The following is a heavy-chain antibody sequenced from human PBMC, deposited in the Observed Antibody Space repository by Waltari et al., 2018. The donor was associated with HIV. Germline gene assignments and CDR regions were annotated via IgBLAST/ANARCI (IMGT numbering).Heavy chain of an antibody. CDR3: ARRWQLPNEYFDY. V-gene: IGHV5-51*01. D-gene: IGHD1-1*01. CDR2: IYPGYSDT. J-gene: IGHJ4*02. Sequence: EVQLVQSGAEVKKPGESLKISCKGSGYSFSNYWIGWVRRMPGKGLEWMGIIYPGYSDTRYSPYFQGQVTISADKSINTAYLQWSSLKASDTAMYYCARRWQLPNEYFDYWGQGTLVTVSS. CDR1: GYSFSNYW.